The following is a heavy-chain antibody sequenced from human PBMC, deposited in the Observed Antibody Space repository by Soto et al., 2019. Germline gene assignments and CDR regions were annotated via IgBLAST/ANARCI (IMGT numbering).Heavy chain of an antibody. Sequence: ASVKVSCKASGYTFSDYGISWVRQAPGQGLEWMGWISTYNGNTNYAQKLQGRVTMTTDTSTSTVYMELSSLGSDDTAVYYCATFTIFGVVPPFWGQGTLVTVSS. CDR3: ATFTIFGVVPPF. V-gene: IGHV1-18*01. CDR2: ISTYNGNT. D-gene: IGHD3-3*01. CDR1: GYTFSDYG. J-gene: IGHJ4*02.